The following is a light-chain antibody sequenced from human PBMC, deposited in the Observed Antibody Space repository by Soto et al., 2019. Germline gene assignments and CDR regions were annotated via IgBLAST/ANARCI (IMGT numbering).Light chain of an antibody. CDR1: QSVSSN. Sequence: EIVMTQSPANLSVSPGERATLSCRASQSVSSNLAWYQQKPGQAPRLLIYGASTRATGIPARFSGSGSGTEFTLTISSLQSEDFAVYYCQQYNNWPSGTFGPGTKVDIK. J-gene: IGKJ3*01. CDR2: GAS. CDR3: QQYNNWPSGT. V-gene: IGKV3-15*01.